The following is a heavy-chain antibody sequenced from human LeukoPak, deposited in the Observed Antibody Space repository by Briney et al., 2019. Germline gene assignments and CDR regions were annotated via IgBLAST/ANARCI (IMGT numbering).Heavy chain of an antibody. J-gene: IGHJ4*02. V-gene: IGHV4-39*07. Sequence: SETLSLTCTVSGDSISSGDYYWSWIRQPPGKGLEWIGEINHSGSTNYNPSLKSRVTISVDTSKNQFSLKLSSVTAADTAVYYCARDRGTWNDDGFDYWGQGTLVTVSS. CDR2: INHSGST. D-gene: IGHD1-1*01. CDR1: GDSISSGDYY. CDR3: ARDRGTWNDDGFDY.